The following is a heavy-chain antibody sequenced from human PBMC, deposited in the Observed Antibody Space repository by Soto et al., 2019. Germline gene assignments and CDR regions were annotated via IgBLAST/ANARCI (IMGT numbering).Heavy chain of an antibody. Sequence: QVQLVESGGGVVQPGGSLRLSCAASGFTFDAYGFHWVRQAPGKGLEWVAVVWSNGNLKYYADSVKGRFTISRDSSKSARNLQMNSLRADDTAVYYCARIQLDTIMALDYWGQGTLVTVSS. J-gene: IGHJ4*02. CDR2: VWSNGNLK. CDR3: ARIQLDTIMALDY. D-gene: IGHD1-1*01. CDR1: GFTFDAYG. V-gene: IGHV3-33*01.